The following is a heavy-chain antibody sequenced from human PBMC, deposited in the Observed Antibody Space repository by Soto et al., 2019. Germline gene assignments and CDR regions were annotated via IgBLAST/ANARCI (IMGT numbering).Heavy chain of an antibody. D-gene: IGHD1-1*01. CDR3: SRGRTGTTDY. V-gene: IGHV1-8*01. CDR1: GYTFTSYD. Sequence: QVQLVQSGAEVKKPGASVKVSCKTSGYTFTSYDINWVRQAAGQGLEWMGWVNTDSGNTGYAQKFQGRVAMTRNTSTGTAYMERSSPSSEDTAVYYCSRGRTGTTDYWGQGTLVTVSS. J-gene: IGHJ4*02. CDR2: VNTDSGNT.